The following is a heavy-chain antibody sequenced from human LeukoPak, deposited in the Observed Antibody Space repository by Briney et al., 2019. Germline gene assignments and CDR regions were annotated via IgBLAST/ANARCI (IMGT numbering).Heavy chain of an antibody. D-gene: IGHD2-15*01. CDR1: GGSISSYY. CDR3: ARGRYCSGGSCPYYYGMDV. J-gene: IGHJ6*02. V-gene: IGHV4-34*01. Sequence: SETLSLTCTVSGGSISSYYWSWIRQPPGKGLEWIGEINHSGSTNYNPSLKSRVTISVDTSKNQFSLKLSSVTAADTAVYYCARGRYCSGGSCPYYYGMDVWGQGTTVTVSS. CDR2: INHSGST.